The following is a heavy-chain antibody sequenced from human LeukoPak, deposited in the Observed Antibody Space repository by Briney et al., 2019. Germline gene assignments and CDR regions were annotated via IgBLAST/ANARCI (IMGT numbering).Heavy chain of an antibody. Sequence: SVTVSCKASGGTFSSYAISWVRQAPGQGLEWMGRIIPILGIANYAQKFQGRVTITADKSTSTAYMELSSLRSEDTAVYYCARDHGIWFGELPPLTYYYYGINVWGHGTTVTVSS. D-gene: IGHD3-10*01. CDR3: ARDHGIWFGELPPLTYYYYGINV. V-gene: IGHV1-69*04. CDR2: IIPILGIA. CDR1: GGTFSSYA. J-gene: IGHJ6*02.